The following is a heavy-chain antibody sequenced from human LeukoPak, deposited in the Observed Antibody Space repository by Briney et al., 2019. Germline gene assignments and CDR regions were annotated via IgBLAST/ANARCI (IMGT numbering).Heavy chain of an antibody. Sequence: GESLKISCKASGNTLTTFWIGWVRQMSGKGLEWMGIIDPADSDTRYSPPFQGQVTISADKYFTTAYLQWSSLKSSDTAIYYCARVRGELLSQYYFDYWGQGTLVTVSS. V-gene: IGHV5-51*01. CDR1: GNTLTTFW. CDR2: IDPADSDT. J-gene: IGHJ4*02. CDR3: ARVRGELLSQYYFDY. D-gene: IGHD3-10*01.